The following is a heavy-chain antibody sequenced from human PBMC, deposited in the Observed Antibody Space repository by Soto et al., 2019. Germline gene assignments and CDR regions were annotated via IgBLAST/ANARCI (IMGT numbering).Heavy chain of an antibody. V-gene: IGHV3-33*01. CDR2: IWYDGSSK. Sequence: PGGSLRLSCAASGFTFSSYGMHWVRQAPGKGLEWGASIWYDGSSKYYADSVKGRFTISRDNSKNTLCLQMNSVRAEDTAVYYWARERIVGATTFDSWGQGTLVTVSS. D-gene: IGHD1-26*01. CDR1: GFTFSSYG. J-gene: IGHJ4*02. CDR3: ARERIVGATTFDS.